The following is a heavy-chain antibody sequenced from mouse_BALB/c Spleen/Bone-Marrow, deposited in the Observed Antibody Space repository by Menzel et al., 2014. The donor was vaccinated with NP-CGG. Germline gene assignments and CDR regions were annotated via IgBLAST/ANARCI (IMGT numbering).Heavy chain of an antibody. J-gene: IGHJ3*01. CDR2: INSNGGST. CDR1: GFTFSSYG. V-gene: IGHV5-6-3*01. D-gene: IGHD2-4*01. Sequence: EVQGVESGGGLVQPGGSLKISCAASGFTFSSYGMSWVRQTPDKRLDLVATINSNGGSTYYPDSVKGRFTISRDNAKNTLYLQMSSLKSEDTAMYYCGRDNYYDYDGFAYWGQGTLVTVSA. CDR3: GRDNYYDYDGFAY.